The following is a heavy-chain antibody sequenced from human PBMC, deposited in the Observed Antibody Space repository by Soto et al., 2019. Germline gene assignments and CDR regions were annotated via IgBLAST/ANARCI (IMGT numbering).Heavy chain of an antibody. V-gene: IGHV3-11*06. CDR3: ARGILRGNFDY. D-gene: IGHD2-15*01. Sequence: GVSLRLYCAAAGFTFSDYYMSWIRQAPGKGLEWVSYISSSSSYTNYADSVKGRFTISRDNAKNSLYLQMNSLRAEDTAVYYCARGILRGNFDYWGQGTLVTVSS. CDR2: ISSSSSYT. CDR1: GFTFSDYY. J-gene: IGHJ4*02.